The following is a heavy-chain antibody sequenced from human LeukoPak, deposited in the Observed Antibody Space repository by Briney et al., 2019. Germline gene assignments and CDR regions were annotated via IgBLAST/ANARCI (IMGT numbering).Heavy chain of an antibody. CDR3: ARDLAARFPHWYFDL. D-gene: IGHD6-6*01. CDR2: INSDGSST. CDR1: GFTFSSYW. Sequence: GGFLRLSCAASGFTFSSYWMHWVRQAPGKGLVWVSRINSDGSSTSYADSVKGRFTISRDNAKNTLYLQMNSLRAEDTAVYYCARDLAARFPHWYFDLWGRGTLVTVSS. V-gene: IGHV3-74*01. J-gene: IGHJ2*01.